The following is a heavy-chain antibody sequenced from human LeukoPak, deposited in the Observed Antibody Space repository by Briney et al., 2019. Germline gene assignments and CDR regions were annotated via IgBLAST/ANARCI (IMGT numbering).Heavy chain of an antibody. V-gene: IGHV4-59*08. CDR3: AKAYASSRHNWYFDL. CDR2: ISYSGST. J-gene: IGHJ2*01. CDR1: GGSISSSL. Sequence: PSETLSLTCTVSGGSISSSLWSWIRQPPGKGLEWIGYISYSGSTNYSPSLKSRVTISLDTSENQFSLKLSSVTAADTAVYYCAKAYASSRHNWYFDLWGRGTLVTVSS. D-gene: IGHD6-13*01.